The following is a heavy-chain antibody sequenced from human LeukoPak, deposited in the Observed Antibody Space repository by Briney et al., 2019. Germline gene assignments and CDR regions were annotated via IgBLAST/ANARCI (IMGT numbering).Heavy chain of an antibody. Sequence: PSETLSPTCTVSSGSISSNTYYWGWIRQPPGKGLDWIGSIYYSGSTYYNPSLKSRVTISVDTSKSQFSLKLSSVTAADTAVYYCAREGTAGTNLNWFDPWGQGTLVTVSS. V-gene: IGHV4-39*07. CDR2: IYYSGST. D-gene: IGHD1-1*01. J-gene: IGHJ5*02. CDR3: AREGTAGTNLNWFDP. CDR1: SGSISSNTYY.